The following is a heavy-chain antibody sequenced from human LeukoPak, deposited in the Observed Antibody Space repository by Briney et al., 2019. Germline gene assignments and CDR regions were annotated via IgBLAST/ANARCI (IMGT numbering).Heavy chain of an antibody. Sequence: PGGSLRLSCAASGFTFNNYAMIWVRQAPGKGLEWISAITGSGAYTNYADSVKGRFTISRDNSKNTIYMQMNSLRAEDTAIYYCAKRRSTGSGYFDFWGRGTLVTVSS. V-gene: IGHV3-23*01. D-gene: IGHD3-22*01. CDR1: GFTFNNYA. CDR2: ITGSGAYT. J-gene: IGHJ4*02. CDR3: AKRRSTGSGYFDF.